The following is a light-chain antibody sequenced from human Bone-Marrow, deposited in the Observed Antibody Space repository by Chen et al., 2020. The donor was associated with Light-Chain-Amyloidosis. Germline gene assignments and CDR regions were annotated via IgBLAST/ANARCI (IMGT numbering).Light chain of an antibody. V-gene: IGLV3-25*03. J-gene: IGLJ2*01. Sequence: SYELTQPPSVSVSPGQTARITCSGDDLPTKYAYWYQQKPGQAPVPVIHRDTERPSGISERFSGSSSATTATLTISGVQAEDEADYHCQSADSSGTYEVIFGGGTKLTVL. CDR3: QSADSSGTYEVI. CDR1: DLPTKY. CDR2: RDT.